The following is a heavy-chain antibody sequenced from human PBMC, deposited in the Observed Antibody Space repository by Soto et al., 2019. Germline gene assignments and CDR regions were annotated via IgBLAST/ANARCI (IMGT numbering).Heavy chain of an antibody. CDR3: AKTLYGGCDY. CDR1: GFTFSTYA. Sequence: GGSLRLSCIASGFTFSTYAMRWVRQAPGKGLEWVSGIGGNGATTRYADSVKGRFTISRDNSKNTVYLQMNNLRVEDTAVYYCAKTLYGGCDYWGRGTLVTVPQ. D-gene: IGHD5-12*01. CDR2: IGGNGATT. V-gene: IGHV3-23*01. J-gene: IGHJ4*02.